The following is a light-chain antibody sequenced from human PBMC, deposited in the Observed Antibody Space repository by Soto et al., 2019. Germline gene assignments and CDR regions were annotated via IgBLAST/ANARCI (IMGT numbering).Light chain of an antibody. Sequence: QSALTQPPSVSGTPGQRVTISCSGSRSNIGSNTVNWYQDLPGTAPKLLVYDNHRRPSGVPDRFSGSKSGTSASLAISGLQSEDEAEYYCAAWDDSLNAFYVFGTGTKVTV. CDR1: RSNIGSNT. V-gene: IGLV1-44*01. CDR3: AAWDDSLNAFYV. J-gene: IGLJ1*01. CDR2: DNH.